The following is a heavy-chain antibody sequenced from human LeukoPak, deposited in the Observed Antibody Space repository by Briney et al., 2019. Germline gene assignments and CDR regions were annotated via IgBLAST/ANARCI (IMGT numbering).Heavy chain of an antibody. D-gene: IGHD6-13*01. J-gene: IGHJ5*02. Sequence: GGSLRLSCSASGFTFSSYAMHWVRQAPGKGPEWMGGIIPIFGTTNYAQKFQGRVTITADESTSTAYMELSSLRSEDTAVYYCASEVKQQPVDWFDPWGQGTLVTVSS. CDR1: GFTFSSYA. CDR3: ASEVKQQPVDWFDP. V-gene: IGHV1-69*01. CDR2: IIPIFGTT.